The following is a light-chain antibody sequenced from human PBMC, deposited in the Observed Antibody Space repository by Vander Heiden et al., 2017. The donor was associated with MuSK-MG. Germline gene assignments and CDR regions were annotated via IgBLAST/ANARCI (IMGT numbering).Light chain of an antibody. CDR3: QHYGYSPFT. V-gene: IGKV3-20*01. CDR1: QSIPSNY. Sequence: EIVLTQSPGTLSLSPGERATLSCRASQSIPSNYLAWYQHKPGQAPRLLVYAASSRATGIPVRFSGSGSGTDFTLTISRLEPEDFAVYYCQHYGYSPFTFGHGTTLDIK. J-gene: IGKJ3*01. CDR2: AAS.